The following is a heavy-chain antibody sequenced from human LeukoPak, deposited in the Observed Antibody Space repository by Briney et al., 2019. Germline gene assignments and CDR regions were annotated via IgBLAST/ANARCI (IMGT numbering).Heavy chain of an antibody. CDR3: ARGGLMVYAAAFDP. J-gene: IGHJ5*02. Sequence: GGSLRLSCAASGFTFSSYAMHWVRQAPGKGLEYVSAISSNGGSTYYANSVKGRFTISRDNSKNTLYLQMGSLRAVDMAVYYCARGGLMVYAAAFDPWGQGTLVTVSS. CDR1: GFTFSSYA. CDR2: ISSNGGST. V-gene: IGHV3-64*01. D-gene: IGHD2-8*01.